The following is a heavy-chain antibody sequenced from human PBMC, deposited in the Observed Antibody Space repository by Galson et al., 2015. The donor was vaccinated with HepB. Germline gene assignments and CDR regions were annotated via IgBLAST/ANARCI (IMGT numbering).Heavy chain of an antibody. CDR3: TRDAGADTAMINWGWFDP. CDR1: GFTFSSYW. V-gene: IGHV3-74*01. CDR2: INSDGSSR. J-gene: IGHJ5*02. D-gene: IGHD5-18*01. Sequence: SLRLSCAASGFTFSSYWMHWVRQAPGKGLVWVSRINSDGSSRSYADSVKGRFTISRDNAKNTLYLQMNSLRAEDTAVYYCTRDAGADTAMINWGWFDPWGQGTLVTVSS.